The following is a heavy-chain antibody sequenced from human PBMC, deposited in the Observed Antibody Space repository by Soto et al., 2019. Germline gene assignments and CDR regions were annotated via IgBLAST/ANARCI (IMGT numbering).Heavy chain of an antibody. V-gene: IGHV1-69*19. CDR2: ISPMFGAA. CDR3: ANEGLIHTPAFVN. J-gene: IGHJ4*01. CDR1: GGTFNTYA. D-gene: IGHD2-15*01. Sequence: QVQLVQSGAEMKKPGSSVKVSCQTSGGTFNTYAMNWVRQAPGQGPECMGDISPMFGAANYAPKFQGRVIIPAYVFTVISYMLLSSLPSEDPTLYFFANEGLIHTPAFVNWGHGTLVTVS.